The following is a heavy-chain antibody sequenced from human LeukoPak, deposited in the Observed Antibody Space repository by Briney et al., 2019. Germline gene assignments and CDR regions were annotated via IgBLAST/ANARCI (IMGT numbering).Heavy chain of an antibody. CDR2: ISAYNGNT. CDR1: GYTFTSYG. J-gene: IGHJ2*01. Sequence: ASVKVSCKASGYTFTSYGISWVRQAPGQGLEWMGWISAYNGNTNYAQKLQGRVTMTTDTSTSTAYMELRSLRSDDTAVYYCARDSMAPDPDWYFDLWGRGTLVTVSS. V-gene: IGHV1-18*01. CDR3: ARDSMAPDPDWYFDL. D-gene: IGHD2/OR15-2a*01.